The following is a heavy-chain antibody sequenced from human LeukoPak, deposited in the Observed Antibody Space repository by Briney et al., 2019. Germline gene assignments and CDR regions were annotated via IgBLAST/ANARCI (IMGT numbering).Heavy chain of an antibody. CDR3: ARGKGRYCSGGSCYSAAFDI. Sequence: SETLSLTCTVSGGSISSYYWSWIRQPLGKGLEWIGYIYYSGSTNYNPSLKSQVTISVDTSKNQFSLKLSSVTAADTAVYYCARGKGRYCSGGSCYSAAFDIWGQGTMVTVSS. J-gene: IGHJ3*02. D-gene: IGHD2-15*01. V-gene: IGHV4-59*12. CDR2: IYYSGST. CDR1: GGSISSYY.